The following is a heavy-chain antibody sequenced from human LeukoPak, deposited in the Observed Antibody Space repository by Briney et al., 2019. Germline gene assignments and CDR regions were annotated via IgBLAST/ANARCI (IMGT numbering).Heavy chain of an antibody. CDR1: GGSISSDY. CDR2: IYYSGTT. V-gene: IGHV4-59*08. D-gene: IGHD6-25*01. J-gene: IGHJ3*02. CDR3: ARSAIDAFDI. Sequence: SETLSLTCTVSGGSISSDYWSWIRQSPGKGLEWIGYIYYSGTTSYNPSLKSRVSISVDTSKNQFSLKLSSVTAADTAVYYCARSAIDAFDIWGQGTMVTVSS.